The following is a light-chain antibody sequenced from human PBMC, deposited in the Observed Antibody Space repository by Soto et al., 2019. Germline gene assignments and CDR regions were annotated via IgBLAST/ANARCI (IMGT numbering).Light chain of an antibody. CDR1: QSVSSY. Sequence: EIVLTQSPGTLSLSPGERATLSCRASQSVSSYLAWYQQKPGQAPRLLIYDASNRATGIPARFSGSGSGTDFTHTISSLEPEDFAVYYCHQRSGWPRTFGQGTRVEVK. J-gene: IGKJ1*01. CDR2: DAS. V-gene: IGKV3-11*01. CDR3: HQRSGWPRT.